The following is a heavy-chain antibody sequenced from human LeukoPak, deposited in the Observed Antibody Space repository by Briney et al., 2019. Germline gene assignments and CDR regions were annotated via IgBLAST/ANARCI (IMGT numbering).Heavy chain of an antibody. D-gene: IGHD6-19*01. CDR1: GGSFSGYY. CDR3: ARRNPSSGWPFDY. CDR2: INHSGSS. V-gene: IGHV4-34*01. J-gene: IGHJ4*02. Sequence: SETLSLTCAVYGGSFSGYYWSWIRQPPGKGLEWIGEINHSGSSNYSPSLKSRVTISVDTSKNQFSLKLSSVTAADTAVYYCARRNPSSGWPFDYWGQGTLVTVSS.